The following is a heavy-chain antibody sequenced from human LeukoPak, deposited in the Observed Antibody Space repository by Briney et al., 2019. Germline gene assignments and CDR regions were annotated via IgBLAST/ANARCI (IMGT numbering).Heavy chain of an antibody. Sequence: GGSLRLSCAASGFTFSDYYMSWIRQAPGKGLEWVSYISSSGSTIYYADSVKGRFTISRDNAKNSLYLQMNSLRAEDTAVYYCAREPAQSTIFGVVISYFDYWGQGTLVTVSS. J-gene: IGHJ4*02. D-gene: IGHD3-3*01. CDR2: ISSSGSTI. CDR3: AREPAQSTIFGVVISYFDY. CDR1: GFTFSDYY. V-gene: IGHV3-11*01.